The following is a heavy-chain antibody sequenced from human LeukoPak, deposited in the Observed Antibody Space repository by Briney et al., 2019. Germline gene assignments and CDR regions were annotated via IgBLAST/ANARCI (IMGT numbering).Heavy chain of an antibody. D-gene: IGHD6-6*01. CDR1: GGSFSGYY. V-gene: IGHV4-34*01. J-gene: IGHJ5*02. Sequence: PSETLSLTCAVYGGSFSGYYWSWIRQPPGKGLEWIGEINHSGSTNYNPSLKSRVTISVDTSKNQFSLKLSSVTAADTAVYYCARGIRRFSSSSYRWFDPWGQGTLVTVSS. CDR2: INHSGST. CDR3: ARGIRRFSSSSYRWFDP.